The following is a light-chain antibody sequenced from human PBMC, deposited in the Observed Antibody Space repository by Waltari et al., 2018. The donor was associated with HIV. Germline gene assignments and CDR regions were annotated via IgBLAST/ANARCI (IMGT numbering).Light chain of an antibody. CDR3: QQYHQWPPRLP. V-gene: IGKV3-15*01. CDR1: QSVSNK. J-gene: IGKJ3*01. Sequence: EIVLTPSPATLSVSPGARLTLSCRASQSVSNKLAWYQQKPGQAPRPLIYGASARATGVPARFSGSGSGTEFTLTISSLQSEDVAVYDCQQYHQWPPRLPFGPGTKVEIK. CDR2: GAS.